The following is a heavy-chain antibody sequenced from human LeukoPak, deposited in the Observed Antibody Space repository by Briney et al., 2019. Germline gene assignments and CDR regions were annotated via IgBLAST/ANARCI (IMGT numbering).Heavy chain of an antibody. J-gene: IGHJ4*02. CDR2: IYHSGST. D-gene: IGHD4-17*01. CDR1: GGSFSGYY. V-gene: IGHV4-34*01. CDR3: ATGYGDFRVEGRYFYS. Sequence: SETLSLTCAVYGGSFSGYYWNWIRQPPGKGLEWIGEIYHSGSTNYNPSLKSRVTISIDTSKSQFSLKLNSVTAADTAIYYCATGYGDFRVEGRYFYSWGQGTLVTVSS.